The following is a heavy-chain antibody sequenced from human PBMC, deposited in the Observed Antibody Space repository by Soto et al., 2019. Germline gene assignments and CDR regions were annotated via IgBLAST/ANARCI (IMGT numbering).Heavy chain of an antibody. V-gene: IGHV3-74*01. CDR1: GLNLNSLW. D-gene: IGHD1-20*01. J-gene: IGHJ4*02. CDR2: ISENGRST. Sequence: VQVVESGGGLVQPGGSLRLSCTASGLNLNSLWIYWVRQSPGEGLQWISGISENGRSTRYADSVKGRFTISRDNAKNTLYLQMNGLRAEDTGVYYCASYNWPATSDYWGQGTPVTVSS. CDR3: ASYNWPATSDY.